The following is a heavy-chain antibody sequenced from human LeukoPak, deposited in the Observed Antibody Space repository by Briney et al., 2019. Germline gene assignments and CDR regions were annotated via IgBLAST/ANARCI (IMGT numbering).Heavy chain of an antibody. CDR3: ARVVTMIVVAYPDAFDI. CDR1: GFTFSSYA. D-gene: IGHD3-22*01. CDR2: ISGSGGST. J-gene: IGHJ3*02. V-gene: IGHV3-23*01. Sequence: GGSLRLSCAASGFTFSSYAMSWVRQAPGKGLEWVSAISGSGGSTYYADSVKGRFTISRDNSKNTLYLQMNSLRAEDTAVYYCARVVTMIVVAYPDAFDIWGQGTMVTVSS.